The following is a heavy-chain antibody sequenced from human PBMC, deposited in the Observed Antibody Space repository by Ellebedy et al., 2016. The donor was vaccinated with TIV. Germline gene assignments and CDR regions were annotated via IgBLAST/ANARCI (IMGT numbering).Heavy chain of an antibody. CDR1: GYNFKSYW. V-gene: IGHV5-51*01. J-gene: IGHJ3*02. CDR3: ARIYSHYFDCSGYFVDGFDI. Sequence: KVSCKGSGYNFKSYWIAWVRQMPGKGLEWMGIIYPGDSDTRYSPSFQGQVTFSADKSINTAYLQWTTLKASDTAMYYCARIYSHYFDCSGYFVDGFDIWGQGTMVTVSS. D-gene: IGHD3-22*01. CDR2: IYPGDSDT.